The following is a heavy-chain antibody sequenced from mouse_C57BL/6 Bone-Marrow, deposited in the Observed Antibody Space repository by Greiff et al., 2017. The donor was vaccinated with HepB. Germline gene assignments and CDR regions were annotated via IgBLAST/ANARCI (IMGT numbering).Heavy chain of an antibody. D-gene: IGHD1-1*01. Sequence: VQLKESGAELVRPGSSVKMSCKTSGYTFTSYGINWVKQRPGQGLEWIGYIYIGNGYTEYNEKFKGKATLTSDTSSSTAYMQLSSLTSEDSAIYFCASRPPYYGSSPFDYWGQGTTLTVSS. J-gene: IGHJ2*01. CDR3: ASRPPYYGSSPFDY. CDR2: IYIGNGYT. CDR1: GYTFTSYG. V-gene: IGHV1-58*01.